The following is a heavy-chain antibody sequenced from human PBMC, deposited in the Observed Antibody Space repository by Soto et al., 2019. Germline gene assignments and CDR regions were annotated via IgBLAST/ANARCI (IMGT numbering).Heavy chain of an antibody. D-gene: IGHD1-26*01. CDR1: GGTFSSYA. CDR3: ARDRRYSGSYPGRFYDGMDV. CDR2: IIPIFGTA. Sequence: QVQLVQSGAEVKKPGSSVKVSCKASGGTFSSYAISWVRQAPGQGLEWMGGIIPIFGTANYAQKFQGRVTITADESXXTXYXXLSSLRSEDTAVYYCARDRRYSGSYPGRFYDGMDVWGQGTTVTVSS. V-gene: IGHV1-69*12. J-gene: IGHJ6*02.